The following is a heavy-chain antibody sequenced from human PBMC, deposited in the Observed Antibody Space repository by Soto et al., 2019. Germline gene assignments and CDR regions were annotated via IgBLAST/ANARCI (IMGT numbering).Heavy chain of an antibody. D-gene: IGHD3-22*01. Sequence: EVQLVESGGGLVQPGGSLRLSCAASGFTVSSNYMSWVRQAPGKGLEWVSVIYSDGSTYYADSVKGRFTISRHNSKNTLYLQMNSLRAEETAVYYCARDHYYDSSGSLASNGMEVWGQGTTVTVSS. CDR1: GFTVSSNY. J-gene: IGHJ6*02. CDR2: IYSDGST. CDR3: ARDHYYDSSGSLASNGMEV. V-gene: IGHV3-53*04.